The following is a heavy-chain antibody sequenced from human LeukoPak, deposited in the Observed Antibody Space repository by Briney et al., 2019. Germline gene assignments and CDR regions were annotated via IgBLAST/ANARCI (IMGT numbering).Heavy chain of an antibody. J-gene: IGHJ5*01. V-gene: IGHV3-23*01. D-gene: IGHD2-21*01. CDR2: ISGTGGAT. CDR1: GFSFWNYA. CDR3: VKDPRDTYGTNWFVS. Sequence: GGSLRLSCVASGFSFWNYAMSWVRKAPGKGLQWVSQISGTGGATWYAGFARDRFTISRDNSKKTLYLQMSGLRVEDTAMYYCVKDPRDTYGTNWFVSWGQGTLLIVSS.